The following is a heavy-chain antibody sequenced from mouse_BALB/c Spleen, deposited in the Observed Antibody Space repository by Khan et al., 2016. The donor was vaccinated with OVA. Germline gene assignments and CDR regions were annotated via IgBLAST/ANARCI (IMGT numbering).Heavy chain of an antibody. V-gene: IGHV1S136*01. CDR3: AREASSWDFSFPY. CDR1: GYTFTNYV. D-gene: IGHD4-1*01. Sequence: VQLKQSGPELVEPGASVKMSCKASGYTFTNYVMHWVKQKPGQGLEWIGYINPDNAGTRYNEKFKGKATLTSDISSTTAYMELSSLTSDDSAVYYCAREASSWDFSFPYWGQGTLVTVSA. CDR2: INPDNAGT. J-gene: IGHJ3*01.